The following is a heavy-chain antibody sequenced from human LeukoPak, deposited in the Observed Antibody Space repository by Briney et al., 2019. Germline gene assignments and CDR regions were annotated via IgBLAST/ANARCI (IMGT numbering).Heavy chain of an antibody. CDR2: TYYRSKWYN. D-gene: IGHD3-10*01. CDR3: ARTYYFASESYPRGFDP. CDR1: GDSVSSNTAS. Sequence: SQTLSLTCAISGDSVSSNTASWNWIRQSPSRGLEWLGMTYYRSKWYNQYAESVKSRIAINPDTSKNQFSLHLNSVTPEDTAIYYCARTYYFASESYPRGFDPWGQGTLVIVSS. V-gene: IGHV6-1*01. J-gene: IGHJ5*02.